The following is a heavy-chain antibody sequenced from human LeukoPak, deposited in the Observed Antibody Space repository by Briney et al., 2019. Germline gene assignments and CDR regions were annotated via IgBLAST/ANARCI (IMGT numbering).Heavy chain of an antibody. CDR1: GGSVTGYY. CDR3: ARDHGSSLGMDV. CDR2: IHHSGNT. J-gene: IGHJ6*02. Sequence: SDTLSLTCTVSGGSVTGYYWTWIRQPPGKGLEWIGYIHHSGNTKNNPSLESRVTMSVDTSNNQLSLRLSSVTAADTAVYYCARDHGSSLGMDVWGQGTTVTVSS. V-gene: IGHV4-59*02. D-gene: IGHD2-15*01.